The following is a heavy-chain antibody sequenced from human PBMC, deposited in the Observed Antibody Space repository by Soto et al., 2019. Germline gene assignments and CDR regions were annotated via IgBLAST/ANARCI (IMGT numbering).Heavy chain of an antibody. J-gene: IGHJ4*02. Sequence: PGGSLRLSCAASGFTFSSYGMHWVRQAPGKGLEWVAVISYDGSNKYYADSVKGRFTISRDNSKNTLYLQMNSLRAEDTAVYYCAALRSGYVKTIDYWGQGTLVTVSS. V-gene: IGHV3-30*03. CDR2: ISYDGSNK. D-gene: IGHD5-12*01. CDR1: GFTFSSYG. CDR3: AALRSGYVKTIDY.